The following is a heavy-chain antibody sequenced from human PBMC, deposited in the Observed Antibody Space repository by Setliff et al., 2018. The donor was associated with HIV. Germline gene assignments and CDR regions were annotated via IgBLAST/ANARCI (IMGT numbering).Heavy chain of an antibody. V-gene: IGHV4-4*02. J-gene: IGHJ4*02. CDR3: ARDRALALFGPRYFDF. CDR1: GGSITTNNW. D-gene: IGHD3-10*01. CDR2: IFHSGSA. Sequence: SETLSLTCTVAGGSITTNNWWSWVRQSPGKGLEWIGEIFHSGSANYNPSLKSRVTISVDRSKNQFSLNLTSVSAADSAIYFCARDRALALFGPRYFDFWGQGTLVTVSS.